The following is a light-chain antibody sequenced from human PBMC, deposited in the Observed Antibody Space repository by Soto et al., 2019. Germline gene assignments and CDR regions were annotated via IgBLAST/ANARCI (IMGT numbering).Light chain of an antibody. CDR2: DAS. V-gene: IGKV3-11*01. J-gene: IGKJ3*01. CDR1: QSVSSY. CDR3: QQRSNWPRLT. Sequence: EIVLTQSPATLSLSPGERATLSCRASQSVSSYLAWYQQKPGQAPRLLIYDASNRATGIPARFSGSGSGTDFTLTISSLEPEDVAVYYCQQRSNWPRLTLGPVTKVDIK.